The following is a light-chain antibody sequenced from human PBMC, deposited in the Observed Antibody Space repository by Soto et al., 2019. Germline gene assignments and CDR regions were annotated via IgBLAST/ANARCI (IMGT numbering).Light chain of an antibody. CDR2: EVS. Sequence: QSALTQPASVSGSPGQSITISCTGTSSDVGGYNYVSWYQQYPGKAPKLMIYEVSNRPSGVSNRFSGSKSGNTASLTISGLKAEDEADYYCSSYTSSNTPVVFGGGTKLTV. CDR1: SSDVGGYNY. V-gene: IGLV2-14*01. CDR3: SSYTSSNTPVV. J-gene: IGLJ2*01.